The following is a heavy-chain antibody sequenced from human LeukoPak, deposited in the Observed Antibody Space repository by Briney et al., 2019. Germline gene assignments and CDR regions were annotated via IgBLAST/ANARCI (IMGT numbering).Heavy chain of an antibody. CDR3: ARGTRYFDWLSAFDY. D-gene: IGHD3-9*01. V-gene: IGHV4-59*01. CDR1: GGSISSYY. J-gene: IGHJ4*02. CDR2: IYYSGST. Sequence: PSETLSLTCTVSGGSISSYYWSWIRQPPGKGLEWIGYIYYSGSTNYNPSLKSRVTISVDTSKNQFSLKLSSVTAADTAVYYCARGTRYFDWLSAFDYWGQGTLVTVSS.